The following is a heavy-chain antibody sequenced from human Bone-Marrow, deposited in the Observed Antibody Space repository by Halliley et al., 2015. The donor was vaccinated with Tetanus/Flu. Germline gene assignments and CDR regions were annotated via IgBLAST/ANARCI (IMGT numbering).Heavy chain of an antibody. D-gene: IGHD6-13*01. J-gene: IGHJ4*02. V-gene: IGHV3-74*01. CDR2: VKSDGSVT. CDR3: LISAAGIFY. Sequence: GRGWVSRVKSDGSVTNYADSVRGRFTISRDNAKNTLYLQINSRRAEDTAVYYCLISAAGIFYWGQGTLVTVSS.